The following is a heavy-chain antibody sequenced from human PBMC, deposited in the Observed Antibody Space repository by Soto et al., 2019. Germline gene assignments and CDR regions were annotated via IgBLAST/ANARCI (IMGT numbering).Heavy chain of an antibody. D-gene: IGHD3-22*01. J-gene: IGHJ4*02. V-gene: IGHV4-34*01. CDR1: GGSFSAYY. Sequence: SETLPLTSAVYGGSFSAYYWSCIRQPPGKGLEWIGEINHSGGTSYNPSLKSRVTISVDTSKSQFSLKLTSVTAADRAVYYCARGSVDTVDSSGFDEYGGQGTPVTVSS. CDR2: INHSGGT. CDR3: ARGSVDTVDSSGFDEY.